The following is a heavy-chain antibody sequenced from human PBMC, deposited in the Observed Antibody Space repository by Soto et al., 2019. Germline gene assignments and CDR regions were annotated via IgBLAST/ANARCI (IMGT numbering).Heavy chain of an antibody. Sequence: QLHLVQSGAVVKKPGASVTVSCSASGYPVTAYYMHWVRQAPGRGLEWMGGINPATGAPKYTQTFPGRVTIPRDTSTIKGFMELGGLTAGDPAVFSCARGGGVGVAGSAAFDMWGQGTLVTVSS. J-gene: IGHJ3*02. CDR3: ARGGGVGVAGSAAFDM. CDR1: GYPVTAYY. CDR2: INPATGAP. D-gene: IGHD3-3*01. V-gene: IGHV1-2*02.